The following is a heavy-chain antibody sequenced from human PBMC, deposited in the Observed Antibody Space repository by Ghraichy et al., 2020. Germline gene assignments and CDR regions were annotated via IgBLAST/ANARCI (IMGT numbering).Heavy chain of an antibody. CDR2: INQDESEK. J-gene: IGHJ4*02. D-gene: IGHD3-9*01. CDR1: GFTFQNYW. CDR3: VRDDSTGHYFFDY. Sequence: SCAASGFTFQNYWMSWVRQAPGEGLERVANINQDESEKYYADSVRGRFTISRDNAKNSLYLQMNSLRAEDTAVYYCVRDDSTGHYFFDYWGQGTLVAVSS. V-gene: IGHV3-7*01.